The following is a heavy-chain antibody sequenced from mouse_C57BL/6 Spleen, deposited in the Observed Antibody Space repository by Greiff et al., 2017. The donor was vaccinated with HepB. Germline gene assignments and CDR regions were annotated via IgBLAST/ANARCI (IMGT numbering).Heavy chain of an antibody. CDR1: GFTFSSYA. J-gene: IGHJ3*01. V-gene: IGHV5-4*01. D-gene: IGHD2-4*01. Sequence: EVKLVESGGGLVKPGGSLKLSCAASGFTFSSYAMSWVRQTPEKRLEWVATISDGGSYTYYPDNVKGRFTISRDNAKNNLYLQRSHLKSEDTAMYYCAREGGYDYDGLFAYWGQGTLVTVSA. CDR2: ISDGGSYT. CDR3: AREGGYDYDGLFAY.